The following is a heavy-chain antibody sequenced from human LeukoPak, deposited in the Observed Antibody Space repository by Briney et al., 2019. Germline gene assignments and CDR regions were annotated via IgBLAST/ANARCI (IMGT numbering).Heavy chain of an antibody. Sequence: PSETLSLACTVSGGSISSYYWSWIRQPPGKGLEWIGYIYYSGSTNYNPSLKSRVTISVDTSKNQFSLKLSSVTAADTAVYYCARGPPGGQFDPWGQGTLVTVSS. CDR2: IYYSGST. CDR3: ARGPPGGQFDP. D-gene: IGHD3-10*01. V-gene: IGHV4-59*01. J-gene: IGHJ5*02. CDR1: GGSISSYY.